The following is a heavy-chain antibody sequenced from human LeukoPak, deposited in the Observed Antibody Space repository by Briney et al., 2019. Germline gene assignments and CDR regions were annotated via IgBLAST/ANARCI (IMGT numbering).Heavy chain of an antibody. CDR1: GYTFTGYY. J-gene: IGHJ4*02. V-gene: IGHV1-2*02. CDR3: ARADTVRLGELSHFDY. D-gene: IGHD3-16*02. CDR2: INPNSGGT. Sequence: ASVKVSCKASGYTFTGYYMHWVRQAPGQGLEWMGWINPNSGGTNYAQKFLGRVTVTRDTSISTAYMELSRLRSDDTAVYYCARADTVRLGELSHFDYWGQGTLVTVSS.